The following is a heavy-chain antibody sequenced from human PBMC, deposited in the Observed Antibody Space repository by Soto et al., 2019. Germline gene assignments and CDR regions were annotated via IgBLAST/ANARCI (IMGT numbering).Heavy chain of an antibody. CDR1: GFTFSAYY. CDR2: ISSGSSSI. J-gene: IGHJ3*02. CDR3: ATYTRGNNGCDSHAFDT. Sequence: GGSLRLSCTASGFTFSAYYMSWFRQAPGKGLEWISYISSGSSSIFYADSVKGRFTTSRDNAENSLYLQMNSLRAEDTAVYYCATYTRGNNGCDSHAFDTWGQGTMVTVSS. V-gene: IGHV3-11*01. D-gene: IGHD5-12*01.